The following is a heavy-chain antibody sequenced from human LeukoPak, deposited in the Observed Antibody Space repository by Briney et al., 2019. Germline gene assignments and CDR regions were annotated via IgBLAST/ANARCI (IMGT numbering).Heavy chain of an antibody. J-gene: IGHJ4*02. V-gene: IGHV3-23*01. D-gene: IGHD2-21*02. CDR3: ASQNCGGDCYEFDH. CDR1: GFTFSSYN. Sequence: GGSLRLSCAASGFTFSSYNMSWVRQAPGKGLEWVSAIGGSGGSTFYAESVKGRFIISRDNSENTLYLQMNSLRAEDTAVYYCASQNCGGDCYEFDHWGQGTLVTVSS. CDR2: IGGSGGST.